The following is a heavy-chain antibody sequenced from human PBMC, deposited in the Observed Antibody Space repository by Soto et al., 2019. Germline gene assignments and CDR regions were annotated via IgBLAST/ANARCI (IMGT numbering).Heavy chain of an antibody. CDR1: GFPFTSYG. Sequence: QVQLVESGGGVVQPGRSLRLSCAASGFPFTSYGMHWFREGPDKGLEWVAIISYDGRDKYYADSVKGRFSISRDNSKNPLYMHMNSRRPEGTALCYCGGCQYYFESRGQGTLVIVSS. CDR3: GGCQYYFES. V-gene: IGHV3-30*03. CDR2: ISYDGRDK. J-gene: IGHJ4*02.